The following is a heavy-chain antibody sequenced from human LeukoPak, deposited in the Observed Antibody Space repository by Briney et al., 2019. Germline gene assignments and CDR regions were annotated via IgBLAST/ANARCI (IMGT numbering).Heavy chain of an antibody. CDR3: ARALWFGELTYTRNYYYYYMDV. J-gene: IGHJ6*03. V-gene: IGHV1-69*06. D-gene: IGHD3-10*01. CDR1: GGTFSSYA. Sequence: SVKVSCKASGGTFSSYAISWVRQAPGQGLEWMGGIIPIFGTANYAQKFQGRVTITADKSTSTAYMELSSLRSEDTAVYYCARALWFGELTYTRNYYYYYMDVWGKGTTVTISS. CDR2: IIPIFGTA.